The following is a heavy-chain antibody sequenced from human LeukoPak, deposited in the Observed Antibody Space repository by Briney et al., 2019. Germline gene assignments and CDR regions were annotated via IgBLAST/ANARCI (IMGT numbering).Heavy chain of an antibody. CDR2: IKQDGSEK. CDR1: GFTFSSYW. D-gene: IGHD4-17*01. Sequence: PGGSLRLSCAASGFTFSSYWMSWVRQAPGKGLEWVANIKQDGSEKYYVDSVKGRFTISRDNAKNSLYLQMNSLRAEDTAVYYCARPPPGNYGDYALDYWGQGTLVTVSS. CDR3: ARPPPGNYGDYALDY. V-gene: IGHV3-7*01. J-gene: IGHJ4*02.